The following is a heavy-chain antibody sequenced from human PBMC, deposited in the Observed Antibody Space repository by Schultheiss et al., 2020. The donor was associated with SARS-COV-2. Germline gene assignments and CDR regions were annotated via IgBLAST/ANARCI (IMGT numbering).Heavy chain of an antibody. CDR2: INPNSGGT. D-gene: IGHD6-13*01. V-gene: IGHV1-2*04. J-gene: IGHJ3*02. CDR3: ARAPQPGSSSWYLMWAFDI. Sequence: ASVKVSCKASGYTFTGYYMHWVRQAPGQGLEWMGWINPNSGGTNYAQKFQGWVTMTRDTSISTAYMELSRLRSDDTAVYYCARAPQPGSSSWYLMWAFDIWGQGTMVTVSS. CDR1: GYTFTGYY.